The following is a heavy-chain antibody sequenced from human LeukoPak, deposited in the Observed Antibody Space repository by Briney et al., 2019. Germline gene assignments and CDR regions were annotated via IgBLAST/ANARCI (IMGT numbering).Heavy chain of an antibody. Sequence: PGGSLRLSCAASGFTFSDYYMSWIRQAPGKGLGWVSYISSSGNTMHYADSVKGRFTISRDNAKNSLHLQMNSLRAEDTAVYYCATGTRVAGTWFACWGQGTLVTVSS. J-gene: IGHJ4*02. D-gene: IGHD6-19*01. CDR1: GFTFSDYY. CDR3: ATGTRVAGTWFAC. CDR2: ISSSGNTM. V-gene: IGHV3-11*01.